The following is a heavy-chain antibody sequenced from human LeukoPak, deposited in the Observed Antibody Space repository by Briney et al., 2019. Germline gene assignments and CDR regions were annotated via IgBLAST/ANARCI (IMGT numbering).Heavy chain of an antibody. V-gene: IGHV3-74*01. J-gene: IGHJ4*02. CDR2: ISSDGSST. Sequence: AGGSLRLSCAASGFTFSNYWMHWVRQAPGKGLVWVSRISSDGSSTSFADSVKGRFTISRDNAKNTLYLQMNSLRAEDTAVYFCARGVDYWGQGTLVTVSS. CDR3: ARGVDY. CDR1: GFTFSNYW.